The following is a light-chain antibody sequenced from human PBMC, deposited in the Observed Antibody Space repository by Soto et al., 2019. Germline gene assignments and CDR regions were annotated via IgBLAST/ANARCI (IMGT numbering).Light chain of an antibody. V-gene: IGLV2-14*01. CDR2: EVS. J-gene: IGLJ3*02. CDR1: SSDVGGYNY. Sequence: QSVLTQPASVSGSSGQSITISCTGTSSDVGGYNYVSWYQQHPGKAPKLMIYEVSNRPSGVSNRFSGSKSGNTASLTISGLQAEDEADYYCSSYTSSSTPNRVFGGGTQLTVL. CDR3: SSYTSSSTPNRV.